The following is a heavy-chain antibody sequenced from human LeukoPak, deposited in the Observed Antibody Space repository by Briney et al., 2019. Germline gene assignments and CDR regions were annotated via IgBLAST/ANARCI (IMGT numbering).Heavy chain of an antibody. CDR2: IYYSGST. D-gene: IGHD1-26*01. Sequence: SETLSLTCTVSSASISSYYWSWIRQPPGKGLEWIGYIYYSGSTDYNPSLKSRVTISLDTSKNQFSLKLSSVTAADTAVYYCARLLYSGSYYYFDSWGQGTLVTVSS. V-gene: IGHV4-59*01. CDR3: ARLLYSGSYYYFDS. J-gene: IGHJ4*02. CDR1: SASISSYY.